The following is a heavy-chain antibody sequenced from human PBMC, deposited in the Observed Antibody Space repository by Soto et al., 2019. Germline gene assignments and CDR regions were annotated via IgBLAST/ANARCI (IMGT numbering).Heavy chain of an antibody. CDR2: ISYDGSNK. Sequence: QVQLVESGGGVVQPGRSLRLSCAASGFTFSSYAMHWVRQAPGKGLEWVAVISYDGSNKYYADSVKGRFTISRDNSKNSLYLQMNSLRAEDTAVYYCATGASTVTTYYFDHWGQGTLGTVSS. CDR3: ATGASTVTTYYFDH. J-gene: IGHJ4*02. D-gene: IGHD4-17*01. CDR1: GFTFSSYA. V-gene: IGHV3-30-3*01.